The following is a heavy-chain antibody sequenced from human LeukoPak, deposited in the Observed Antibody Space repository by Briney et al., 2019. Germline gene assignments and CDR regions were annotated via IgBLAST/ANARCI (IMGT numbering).Heavy chain of an antibody. V-gene: IGHV4-4*07. J-gene: IGHJ4*02. CDR3: ARGPPPDFDC. CDR1: GGSISDYY. Sequence: PSETLSLTCTVSGGSISDYYWSWIRQPAGKGLEWIRRIYTTGSTDYNPSLKSRVTMSVDTSKSQFSLKLSSVTAADTAVYYCARGPPPDFDCWGQGTLVTVSS. CDR2: IYTTGST.